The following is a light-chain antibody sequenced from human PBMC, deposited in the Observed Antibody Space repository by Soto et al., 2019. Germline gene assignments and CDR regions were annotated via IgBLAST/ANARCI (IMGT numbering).Light chain of an antibody. V-gene: IGKV3-20*01. CDR2: DTS. CDR1: QSVTSNY. CDR3: QQYGTSPQT. Sequence: EIGLTQSPGTLSLSPGERATLSCRASQSVTSNYLAWYQQKPGQAPGLLIYDTSTRASGVPDRSSGSGSGTEFTLTISRLEPEDFAVYYCQQYGTSPQTFGQGTKVDIK. J-gene: IGKJ1*01.